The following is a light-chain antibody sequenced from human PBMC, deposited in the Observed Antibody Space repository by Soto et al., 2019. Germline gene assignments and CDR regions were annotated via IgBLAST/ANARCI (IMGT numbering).Light chain of an antibody. V-gene: IGKV1-17*01. Sequence: DIQMTQSPSSLPASVEERVTIICRASQGIRNDLGWYQQKPGKAPKRLIYAASSLDGGVPSRCSGSASGTEFTLTISSLQPEDFATYYCLQPNTYPYTFGQGTKLEIK. CDR2: AAS. CDR3: LQPNTYPYT. CDR1: QGIRND. J-gene: IGKJ2*01.